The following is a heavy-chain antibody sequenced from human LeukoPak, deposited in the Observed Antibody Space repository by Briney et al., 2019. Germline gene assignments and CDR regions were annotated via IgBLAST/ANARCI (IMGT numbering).Heavy chain of an antibody. D-gene: IGHD2-2*01. V-gene: IGHV4-34*01. CDR1: GGSFSGYY. Sequence: PSETLSLTCAVYGGSFSGYYWSWIRQPPGKGLEWIGEINHSGSTNYNPSLKSRVTISVDTSKNQFSLKLSSVTAADTAVYYCARRGYCSSTSCPRDKNWFDPWGQGTLVTVSS. CDR3: ARRGYCSSTSCPRDKNWFDP. CDR2: INHSGST. J-gene: IGHJ5*02.